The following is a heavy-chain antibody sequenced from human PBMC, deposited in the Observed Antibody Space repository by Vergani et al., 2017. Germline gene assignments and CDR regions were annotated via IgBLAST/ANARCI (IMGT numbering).Heavy chain of an antibody. V-gene: IGHV1-24*01. CDR3: ATARNDYDILTGHIGRYNWFDP. D-gene: IGHD3-9*01. J-gene: IGHJ5*02. Sequence: QVQLVQSGAEVKKPGASVKVSCKVSGYTLTELSMHWVRQAPGKGLEWMGGFDPEDGETIYAQKFQGRVTMTEDTSTDTAYMELSSLRSEDTAVYYCATARNDYDILTGHIGRYNWFDPWGQGTLVTVSS. CDR1: GYTLTELS. CDR2: FDPEDGET.